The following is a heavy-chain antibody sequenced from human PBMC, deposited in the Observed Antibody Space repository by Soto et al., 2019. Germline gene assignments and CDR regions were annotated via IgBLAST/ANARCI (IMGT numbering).Heavy chain of an antibody. D-gene: IGHD6-6*01. V-gene: IGHV4-31*01. J-gene: IGHJ4*02. CDR2: IYDSESA. CDR1: GESISSGGYY. Sequence: QVQLQESGPGLVKPSQTLSITGTVSGESISSGGYYWSWIRHHPGKGLEWIGYIYDSESAYYNPSLESPVTISMDTSKNQFAMRLRSVAAADTAVYFCAKAFSSSAAVDLWGQGTHVTVSS. CDR3: AKAFSSSAAVDL.